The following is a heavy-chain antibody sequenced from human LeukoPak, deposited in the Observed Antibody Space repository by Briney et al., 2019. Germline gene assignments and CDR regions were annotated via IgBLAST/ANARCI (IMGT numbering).Heavy chain of an antibody. CDR1: GFTFSDYY. CDR2: ISSSGSTI. J-gene: IGHJ4*02. V-gene: IGHV3-11*04. CDR3: ARDGGSGYYYSDSLPYYFDY. D-gene: IGHD3-22*01. Sequence: GGSLRLSCAASGFTFSDYYMSWIRQAPGKGLEWVSYISSSGSTIYYADSVKGRFTISRDNAKNSLYLQMNSLRAEDTAVYYCARDGGSGYYYSDSLPYYFDYWGQGTPVTVSS.